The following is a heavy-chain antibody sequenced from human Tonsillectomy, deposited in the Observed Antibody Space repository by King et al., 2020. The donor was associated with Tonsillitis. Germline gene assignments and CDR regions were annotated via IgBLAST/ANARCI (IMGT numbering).Heavy chain of an antibody. J-gene: IGHJ4*02. Sequence: TLKESGPTLVRPTETLTLTCTFSGFSLTTGGVGVGWLRQPPVKALEWLAHVYWNEDRRCSTSLGNRLTITKYTSANLVVPTMTKMDPVDTATYFCTRGPSADDWNLLVDQWGQGILVTVSS. D-gene: IGHD5-12*01. CDR3: TRGPSADDWNLLVDQ. CDR2: VYWNEDR. CDR1: GFSLTTGGVG. V-gene: IGHV2-5*01.